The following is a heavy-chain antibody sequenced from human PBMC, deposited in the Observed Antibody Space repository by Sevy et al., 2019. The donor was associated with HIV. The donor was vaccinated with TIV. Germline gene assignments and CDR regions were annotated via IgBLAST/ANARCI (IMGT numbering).Heavy chain of an antibody. D-gene: IGHD2-2*01. CDR1: GGSFSGYY. CDR2: INHSGST. J-gene: IGHJ5*02. V-gene: IGHV4-34*01. CDR3: ARAPPVVVVPGAPSWFDP. Sequence: SETLSLTCAVYGGSFSGYYWNWIRQSPGKGLEWIGEINHSGSTHYNPSLKSRVTISVDTSKNQFSLGLNSVTAAETAVYYCARAPPVVVVPGAPSWFDPWGQGTLVTVSS.